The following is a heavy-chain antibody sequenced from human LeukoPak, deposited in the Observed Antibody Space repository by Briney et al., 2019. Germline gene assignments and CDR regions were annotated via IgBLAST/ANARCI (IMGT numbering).Heavy chain of an antibody. V-gene: IGHV3-30-3*01. Sequence: GGSLRLSCAASGFTFSSFAMHWVRQAPGKGLEWVAVVLYDGNKKYYADSVKGRFTISRDNSKKTLYLQMDSLRPEDTAVYYCARITITRGVHFDYWGQGTLVTVSS. CDR3: ARITITRGVHFDY. CDR2: VLYDGNKK. J-gene: IGHJ4*02. D-gene: IGHD3-10*01. CDR1: GFTFSSFA.